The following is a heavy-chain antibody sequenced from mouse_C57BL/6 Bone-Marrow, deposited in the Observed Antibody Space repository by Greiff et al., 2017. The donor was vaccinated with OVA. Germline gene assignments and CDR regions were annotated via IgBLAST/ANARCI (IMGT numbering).Heavy chain of an antibody. V-gene: IGHV7-3*01. CDR1: GFTFTDYY. D-gene: IGHD2-12*01. Sequence: EVQGVESGGGLVQPGGSLSLSCAASGFTFTDYYMSWVRQPPGKALEWLGFIRNKANGYTTEYSASVKGRFTITRDNSQNILYLQMNAMRAEDGATDDYAGETSDDCCAMDYWGQGTSVTVSS. CDR2: IRNKANGYTT. J-gene: IGHJ4*01. CDR3: AGETSDDCCAMDY.